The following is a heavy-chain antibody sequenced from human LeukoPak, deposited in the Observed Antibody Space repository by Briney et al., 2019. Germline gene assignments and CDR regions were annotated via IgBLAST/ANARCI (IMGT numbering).Heavy chain of an antibody. CDR1: GYTFTSYG. J-gene: IGHJ2*01. D-gene: IGHD6-13*01. CDR3: ARDSRGSSWSRGVGYFDL. Sequence: ASVKVSCKASGYTFTSYGISWVRQAPGQGLEWMGWISAYNGNTNYAQKLQGRVTMTTDTSTSTACMELRSLRSDDTAVYYCARDSRGSSWSRGVGYFDLWGRGTLVTVSS. V-gene: IGHV1-18*01. CDR2: ISAYNGNT.